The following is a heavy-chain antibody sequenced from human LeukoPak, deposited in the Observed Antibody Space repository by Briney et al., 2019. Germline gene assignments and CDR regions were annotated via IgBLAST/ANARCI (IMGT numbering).Heavy chain of an antibody. CDR3: VKDVIVGVPRSDY. V-gene: IGHV3-23*01. Sequence: WGSLRLSCAASGFIFRSYAMTWVRQAPGKGLEWISSITDNGVNTFYADSVKGRFTISRDNSKSTLYVQMSSLRAEDTAVYYCVKDVIVGVPRSDYWGQGILVTVSS. CDR2: ITDNGVNT. D-gene: IGHD1-26*01. J-gene: IGHJ4*02. CDR1: GFIFRSYA.